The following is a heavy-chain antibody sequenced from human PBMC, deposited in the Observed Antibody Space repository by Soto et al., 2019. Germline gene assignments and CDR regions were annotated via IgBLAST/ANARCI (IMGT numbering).Heavy chain of an antibody. D-gene: IGHD1-7*01. CDR3: ARGAEELELRRGNNWFDS. Sequence: SETLSLTCTVSGGSLSPYYWTWIRQSPGKGLEWFGYVRYTGSTNYNPSLRGRVTISVDTSKNQFSLKLSSVTAADTAVYYCARGAEELELRRGNNWFDSWGQGTLVTVSS. J-gene: IGHJ5*01. CDR1: GGSLSPYY. V-gene: IGHV4-59*12. CDR2: VRYTGST.